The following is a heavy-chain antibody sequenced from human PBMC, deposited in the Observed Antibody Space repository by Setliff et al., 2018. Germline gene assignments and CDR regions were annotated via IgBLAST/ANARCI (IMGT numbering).Heavy chain of an antibody. V-gene: IGHV1-18*01. D-gene: IGHD3-3*01. CDR3: ARVPRLEWLLPTFDS. CDR2: ISGYNGNT. J-gene: IGHJ4*02. Sequence: ASVKVSCKTSGYTFISYGISWVRQAPGQGLEWMGWISGYNGNTDCAQNFQGRVTMTTDTSTSTAYMELRSLRSDDTAVYYCARVPRLEWLLPTFDSWGQGTLVTVPQ. CDR1: GYTFISYG.